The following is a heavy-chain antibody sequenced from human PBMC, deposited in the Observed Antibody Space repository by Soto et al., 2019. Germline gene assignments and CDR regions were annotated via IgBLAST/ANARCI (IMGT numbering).Heavy chain of an antibody. V-gene: IGHV3-7*04. D-gene: IGHD3-10*01. Sequence: EVQLVESGGGLVQPGGSLRLSCSASGFIFSSYWMSWLRQAPGKGLEWVASMNEYGSERYYVDSVKGRFTISRDNAKHSLYLQMISLRAEAPAVYYCARATGADKEDYWGQGTLVTVSS. CDR3: ARATGADKEDY. CDR1: GFIFSSYW. CDR2: MNEYGSER. J-gene: IGHJ4*02.